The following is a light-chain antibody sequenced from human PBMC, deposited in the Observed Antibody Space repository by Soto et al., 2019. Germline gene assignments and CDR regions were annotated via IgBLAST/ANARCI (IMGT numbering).Light chain of an antibody. Sequence: EIVLTQSPATLSLSPGERATLSCRASQSISSYLAWYQQKPDQAPRLLIYDASNRATGIPARFSGSGSGTDFTLTISSLEPEDLAVYYCHQRRTWPFTFGPGT. CDR1: QSISSY. CDR3: HQRRTWPFT. CDR2: DAS. V-gene: IGKV3-11*01. J-gene: IGKJ3*01.